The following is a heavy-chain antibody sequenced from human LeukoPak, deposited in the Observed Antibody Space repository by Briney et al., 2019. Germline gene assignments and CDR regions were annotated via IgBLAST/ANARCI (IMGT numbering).Heavy chain of an antibody. V-gene: IGHV4-59*08. J-gene: IGHJ3*02. D-gene: IGHD3-22*01. CDR1: GGSVSSYY. CDR3: ARHYYDSNGDAFDI. Sequence: KTSETLSLTCTVSGGSVSSYYWSWIRQPPGKGLEWIGYIYYSGSTNYNPSLKSRVTISVDTSKNQFSLKLSSVTAADTAVYYCARHYYDSNGDAFDIWSQGTMVTVSS. CDR2: IYYSGST.